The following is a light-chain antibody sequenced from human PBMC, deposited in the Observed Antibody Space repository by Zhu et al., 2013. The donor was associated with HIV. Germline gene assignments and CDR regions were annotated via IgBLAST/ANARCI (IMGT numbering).Light chain of an antibody. CDR3: QQYNSWPQT. Sequence: EIVMTQSPATLSVSPGERATLSCRASQNIGSNVAWYQQRSGQAPSLLIYGASSRATGIPARFSGSGSGAEFTLSISSLQSEDFAVYYCQQYNSWPQTFGQGTKVEVK. V-gene: IGKV3D-15*01. CDR2: GAS. J-gene: IGKJ1*01. CDR1: QNIGSN.